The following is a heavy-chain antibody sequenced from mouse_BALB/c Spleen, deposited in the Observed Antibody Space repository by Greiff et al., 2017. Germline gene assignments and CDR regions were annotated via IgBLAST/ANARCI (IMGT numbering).Heavy chain of an antibody. Sequence: EVHLVESGGGLVKPGGSLKLSCAASGFTFSDYYMYWVRQTPEKRLEWVATISDGGSYTYYPDSVKGRFTISRDNAKNNLYLQMSSLKSEDTAMYYCARDYYDYDGGGGFAYWGQGTLVTVSA. V-gene: IGHV5-4*02. J-gene: IGHJ3*01. CDR2: ISDGGSYT. D-gene: IGHD2-4*01. CDR1: GFTFSDYY. CDR3: ARDYYDYDGGGGFAY.